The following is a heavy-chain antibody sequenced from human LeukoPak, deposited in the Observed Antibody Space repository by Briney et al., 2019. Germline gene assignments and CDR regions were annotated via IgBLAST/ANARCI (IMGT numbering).Heavy chain of an antibody. CDR3: ARDLSSRGYTYGTPAFTFDI. Sequence: PGGSLRLSCAASGFTFSSYWMNWVRQAPGKGLEWVANIKQDGSEKYYVDPLKGRFTISRDNAKNSLSLLMNSLRAEDTAVYYCARDLSSRGYTYGTPAFTFDIWGQGTMVTVSS. D-gene: IGHD5-18*01. CDR1: GFTFSSYW. CDR2: IKQDGSEK. V-gene: IGHV3-7*01. J-gene: IGHJ3*02.